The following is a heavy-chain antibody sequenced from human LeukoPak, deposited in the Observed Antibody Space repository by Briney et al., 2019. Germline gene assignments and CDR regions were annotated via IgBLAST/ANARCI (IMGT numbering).Heavy chain of an antibody. V-gene: IGHV4-59*01. Sequence: SETLSLTCTVSGGSISSYYWSWIRQPPGKGLEWIGYIYYSGSTNYNPSLKSRVTISVDTSKNQFSLKLSSVTAADTAVYYCARVRDYDFWSGPFDYWGQGTLVTVSS. D-gene: IGHD3-3*01. CDR1: GGSISSYY. CDR2: IYYSGST. CDR3: ARVRDYDFWSGPFDY. J-gene: IGHJ4*02.